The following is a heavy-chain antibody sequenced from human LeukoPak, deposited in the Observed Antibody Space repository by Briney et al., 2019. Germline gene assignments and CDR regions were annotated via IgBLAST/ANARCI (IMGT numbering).Heavy chain of an antibody. Sequence: PWASVKVSCKASGYTFTSYGISWVRQAPGQGLEWMGWISAYNGNTNYAQKLQGRVTMTTDTSTSIAYMELRSLRSDDTAVYYCARGGYDILTGYYYQDFDYWGQGTLVTVSS. CDR1: GYTFTSYG. J-gene: IGHJ4*02. CDR3: ARGGYDILTGYYYQDFDY. CDR2: ISAYNGNT. D-gene: IGHD3-9*01. V-gene: IGHV1-18*01.